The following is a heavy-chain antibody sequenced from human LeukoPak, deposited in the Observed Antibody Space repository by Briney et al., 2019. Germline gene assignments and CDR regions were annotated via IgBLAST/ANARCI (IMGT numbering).Heavy chain of an antibody. CDR2: IYYSGST. V-gene: IGHV4-59*01. D-gene: IGHD3-10*01. Sequence: SETLSLTCTVSGGSISSYYWSWIRQPPGKGLEWIGYIYYSGSTNYNPSLKSRVTISVDTSKNQFSLKLSSVTAADTAVYYCARDHGLSPLDSWGQGTLVTVSS. CDR3: ARDHGLSPLDS. CDR1: GGSISSYY. J-gene: IGHJ4*02.